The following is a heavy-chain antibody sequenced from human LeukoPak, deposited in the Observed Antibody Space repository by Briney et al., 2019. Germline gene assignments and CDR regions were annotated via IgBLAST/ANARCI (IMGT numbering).Heavy chain of an antibody. V-gene: IGHV4-34*01. J-gene: IGHJ6*03. CDR3: ARVRIYYYMDV. Sequence: PSETLSLTCAVYSGSFSGYYWSWIRQPPGKGLEWIGEINHSGSTNYNPSLKSRVTISVDTSKNQFSLKLSSVTAADTAVYYCARVRIYYYMDVWGKGTTVTVSS. D-gene: IGHD2-15*01. CDR1: SGSFSGYY. CDR2: INHSGST.